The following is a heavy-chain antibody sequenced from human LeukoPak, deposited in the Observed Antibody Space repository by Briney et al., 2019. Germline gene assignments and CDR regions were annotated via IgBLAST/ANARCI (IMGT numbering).Heavy chain of an antibody. V-gene: IGHV1-46*01. CDR2: INPSGGST. CDR1: GYAFTGYY. Sequence: GASVKVSCKASGYAFTGYYMHWVRQAPGQGLEWMGIINPSGGSTSYAQKFQGRVTMTRDTSTSTVYVELSSLRSEDTAVYYCARDGYYDSSGYFVVHAFDIWGQGTMVTVSS. CDR3: ARDGYYDSSGYFVVHAFDI. J-gene: IGHJ3*02. D-gene: IGHD3-22*01.